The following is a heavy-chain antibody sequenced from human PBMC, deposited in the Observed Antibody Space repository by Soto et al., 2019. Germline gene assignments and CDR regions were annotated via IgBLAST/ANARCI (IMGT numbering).Heavy chain of an antibody. CDR2: ISWDGGST. CDR3: AKDLYYYDSSGFDY. V-gene: IGHV3-43D*03. Sequence: GGSLRLSCAASGFTFDDYAMHWVRQAPGKGLEWVSLISWDGGSTYYADSVKGRFTISRDNSKNSLYLQMNSLRAEDTALYYCAKDLYYYDSSGFDYWGQGTLVTVSS. D-gene: IGHD3-22*01. J-gene: IGHJ4*02. CDR1: GFTFDDYA.